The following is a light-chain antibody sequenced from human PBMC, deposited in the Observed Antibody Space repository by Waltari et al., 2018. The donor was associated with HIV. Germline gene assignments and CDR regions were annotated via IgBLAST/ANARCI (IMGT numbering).Light chain of an antibody. CDR2: DVS. CDR3: SSYTSSSTVV. Sequence: QSALTQPASVSGSPGQSITISCTGTSSDVGGYNSVSWYQQHPGTAPKLMIFDVSNRPSGVSNRFSGSKSGNTASLTISGLQAEDEADYYCSSYTSSSTVVFGGGTKVTVL. J-gene: IGLJ2*01. CDR1: SSDVGGYNS. V-gene: IGLV2-14*01.